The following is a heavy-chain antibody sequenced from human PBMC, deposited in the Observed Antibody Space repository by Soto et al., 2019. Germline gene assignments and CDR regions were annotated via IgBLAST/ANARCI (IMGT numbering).Heavy chain of an antibody. CDR2: ISGGGSNT. V-gene: IGHV3-23*01. J-gene: IGHJ4*02. CDR1: GFPFSSYG. Sequence: GGSLRLSCAASGFPFSSYGMAWVRQSPGKGLEWVSGISGGGSNTFYADSVKGRFTISRDNSKNTLLLQMNSLGAEDTAVYYCAKDSNKYSSSLRGRYFDYWGQGIGVTVS. CDR3: AKDSNKYSSSLRGRYFDY. D-gene: IGHD4-4*01.